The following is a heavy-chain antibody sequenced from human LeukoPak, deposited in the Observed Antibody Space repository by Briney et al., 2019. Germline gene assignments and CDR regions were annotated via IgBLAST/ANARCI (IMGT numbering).Heavy chain of an antibody. CDR3: AKQGCPNGVCFSYYYYMDV. D-gene: IGHD2-8*01. CDR1: GLTFSGYA. CDR2: ISGTGGST. Sequence: GGSLRLSCAASGLTFSGYAMSWVRQAPGKGLEWVSAISGTGGSTYYADSVKGRFTISRDNSKNTLYLQMNSLRAEDTAVYYCAKQGCPNGVCFSYYYYMDVWGKGTTVTVSS. V-gene: IGHV3-23*01. J-gene: IGHJ6*03.